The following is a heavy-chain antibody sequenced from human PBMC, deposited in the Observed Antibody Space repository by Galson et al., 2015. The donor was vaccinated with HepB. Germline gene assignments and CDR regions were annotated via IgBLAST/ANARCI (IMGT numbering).Heavy chain of an antibody. J-gene: IGHJ4*02. CDR1: GFSVNSNY. V-gene: IGHV3-53*01. CDR2: IYSGGNT. Sequence: SLRLSCAVSGFSVNSNYMTWVRQTPGKGLECVAHIYSGGNTYYADSVKGRFTVSRDTSTNTLYLQMNSLRAEDAAVYYCPRGLVSSGYYGDYRGQGILVTVSS. CDR3: PRGLVSSGYYGDY. D-gene: IGHD3-22*01.